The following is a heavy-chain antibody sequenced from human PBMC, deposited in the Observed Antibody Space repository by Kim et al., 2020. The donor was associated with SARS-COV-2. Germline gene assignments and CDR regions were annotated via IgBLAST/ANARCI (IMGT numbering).Heavy chain of an antibody. V-gene: IGHV4-39*01. D-gene: IGHD4-17*01. CDR3: ARHFYGDYYYGMDV. Sequence: SETLSLTCTVSGGSISSSTYYWGWIRQPPGKGLEWIGSIYYSGSTYYNPSLKSRVTISVDTSKNQFSLKLSSVTAADTAVYYCARHFYGDYYYGMDVWGQGTTVTVSS. CDR1: GGSISSSTYY. J-gene: IGHJ6*02. CDR2: IYYSGST.